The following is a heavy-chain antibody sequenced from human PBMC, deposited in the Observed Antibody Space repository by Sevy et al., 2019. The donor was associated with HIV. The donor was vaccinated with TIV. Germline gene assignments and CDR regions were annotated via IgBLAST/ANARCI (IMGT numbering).Heavy chain of an antibody. CDR2: IKPDGSVK. D-gene: IGHD1-1*01. CDR3: ARDTNYFYVDV. V-gene: IGHV3-7*01. CDR1: GFSFSNYW. Sequence: GGSLRLSCVVSGFSFSNYWMNWVRQAPGKGLEWVANIKPDGSVKSYVDSVKGRFTISRDNAKNSLSLQMNSLSAEDTAVYYCARDTNYFYVDVWGKGTTVTVSS. J-gene: IGHJ6*03.